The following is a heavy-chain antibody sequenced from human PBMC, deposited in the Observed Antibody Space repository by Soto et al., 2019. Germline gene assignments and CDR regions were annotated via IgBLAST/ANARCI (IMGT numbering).Heavy chain of an antibody. J-gene: IGHJ3*01. D-gene: IGHD2-15*01. Sequence: PGESLKISCQGSGYSFNNYWTGWVRQMPGKGLEWMGIIHPAASIVKYSPSFEGQVTISVDKSINTAYLQWTSLKASDTAMYYCTSPAGGRGPEAFDVWGQGTMVTVSS. CDR2: IHPAASIV. CDR1: GYSFNNYW. V-gene: IGHV5-51*01. CDR3: TSPAGGRGPEAFDV.